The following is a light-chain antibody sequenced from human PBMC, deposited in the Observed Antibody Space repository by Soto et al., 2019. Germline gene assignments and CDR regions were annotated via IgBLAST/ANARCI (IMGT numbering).Light chain of an antibody. Sequence: DIPMTQSPYTLSASVGDRVTITCRASQTISNQLAWYQQKPGKAPKVLIYDSSSLESGVPSRFSGSGSGTEFTLTISSLQRDDFASYYCQQYNSYKTFGQGTKVEIK. V-gene: IGKV1-5*01. J-gene: IGKJ1*01. CDR3: QQYNSYKT. CDR2: DSS. CDR1: QTISNQ.